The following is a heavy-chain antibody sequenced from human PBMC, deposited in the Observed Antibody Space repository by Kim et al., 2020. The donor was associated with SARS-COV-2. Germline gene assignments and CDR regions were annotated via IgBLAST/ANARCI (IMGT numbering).Heavy chain of an antibody. CDR3: ARDRRGDYYYYGMDV. D-gene: IGHD3-10*01. Sequence: GGSLRLSCAASGFTVSSNYMSWVRQAPGKGLEWVSVIYSGGSTYYADSVKGRFTISRDNSKNTLYLQMNSLRAEDTAVYYCARDRRGDYYYYGMDVWGQGTTVTVSS. J-gene: IGHJ6*02. CDR2: IYSGGST. V-gene: IGHV3-53*01. CDR1: GFTVSSNY.